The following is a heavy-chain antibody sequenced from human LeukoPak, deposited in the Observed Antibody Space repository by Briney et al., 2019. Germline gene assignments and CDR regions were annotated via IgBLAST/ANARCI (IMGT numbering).Heavy chain of an antibody. CDR1: GYTFTTYD. Sequence: GASVKVSCKASGYTFTTYDINWVRQATGQGLEWMGWMNPNRGNTGYAQKFQGRITITTDIAISTAYMELSSMTSEDTAVYYCARIRDGYNDAYDLWGQGTLVTVSS. J-gene: IGHJ3*01. D-gene: IGHD5-24*01. CDR2: MNPNRGNT. CDR3: ARIRDGYNDAYDL. V-gene: IGHV1-8*03.